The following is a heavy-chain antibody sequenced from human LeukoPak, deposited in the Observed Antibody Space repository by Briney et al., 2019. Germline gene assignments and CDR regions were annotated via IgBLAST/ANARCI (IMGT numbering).Heavy chain of an antibody. V-gene: IGHV3-30-3*01. Sequence: GGSLRLSCAASGFTFSSYAMHWVRQAPGKGLEWVAVISYDGSNKYYADSVKGRFTISRDNSKNTLYLQMNSLRAEDMAVYYCARGAYSGSYFLYNWFDPWGQGTLVTVSS. CDR2: ISYDGSNK. D-gene: IGHD1-26*01. CDR3: ARGAYSGSYFLYNWFDP. CDR1: GFTFSSYA. J-gene: IGHJ5*02.